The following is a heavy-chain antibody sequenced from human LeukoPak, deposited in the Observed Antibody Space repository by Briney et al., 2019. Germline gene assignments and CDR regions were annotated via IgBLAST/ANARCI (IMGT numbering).Heavy chain of an antibody. J-gene: IGHJ5*02. CDR3: ARVPSIAAGGPLDL. D-gene: IGHD6-13*01. CDR2: IIPIFGTA. Sequence: SVKVSCKASGGTFSSYAISWVRQAPGQGLEWMGGIIPIFGTANYAQKFQGRVTITTDESTSTAYMELSSLRSEDTAVYYCARVPSIAAGGPLDLWGQGNLVTVSS. V-gene: IGHV1-69*05. CDR1: GGTFSSYA.